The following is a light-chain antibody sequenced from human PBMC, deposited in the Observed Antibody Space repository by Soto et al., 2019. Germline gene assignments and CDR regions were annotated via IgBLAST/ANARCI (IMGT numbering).Light chain of an antibody. CDR1: SSDVGGYNY. Sequence: QSVLTQPASVSGSPGQSITISCTGTSSDVGGYNYVSWYQQHPGKAPKLKIYDVSNRPSGVSNRFSGSKSGNTASLTISGLQAEDEADYYCSSYTSSSTLVVFGTGTKLTVL. J-gene: IGLJ1*01. CDR3: SSYTSSSTLVV. V-gene: IGLV2-14*01. CDR2: DVS.